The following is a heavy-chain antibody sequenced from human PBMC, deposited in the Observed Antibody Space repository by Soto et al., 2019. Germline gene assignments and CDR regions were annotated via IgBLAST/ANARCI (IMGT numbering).Heavy chain of an antibody. CDR3: ARGKYSSSWQIDY. J-gene: IGHJ4*02. D-gene: IGHD6-13*01. V-gene: IGHV3-33*01. CDR2: IWYDGSNK. Sequence: GGSLRLSCAASGFTFSSYGMHWVRQAPGKGLEWVAVIWYDGSNKYYADSVKGRFTISRDNSKNTLYLQMNSLRAEDTAVYYCARGKYSSSWQIDYWGQGTLVTVSS. CDR1: GFTFSSYG.